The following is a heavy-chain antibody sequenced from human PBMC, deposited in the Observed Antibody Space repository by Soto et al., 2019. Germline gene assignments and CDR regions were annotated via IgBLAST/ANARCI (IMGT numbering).Heavy chain of an antibody. CDR2: IYYSGST. J-gene: IGHJ3*02. D-gene: IGHD6-19*01. CDR3: ARFADSSGWSRGAFDI. Sequence: PSETLSLTCTVSGGSISSGGYYWSWIRQHPGKGLEWIGYIYYSGSTNYNPSLKSRVTISVDTSKNQFSLKLSSVTAADTAVYYCARFADSSGWSRGAFDIWGQATMVTVSS. V-gene: IGHV4-61*08. CDR1: GGSISSGGYY.